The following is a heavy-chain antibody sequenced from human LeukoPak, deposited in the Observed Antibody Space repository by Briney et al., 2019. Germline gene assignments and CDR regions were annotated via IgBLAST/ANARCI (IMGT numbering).Heavy chain of an antibody. Sequence: ASVKASCKASGYTFTGYYMHWVRQAPGQGLEWMGWINPNSGGTNYAQKFQGRVTMTRDTSISTAYMELSRLRSDDTAVYYCARGLTYSLWFGELLSFDPWGQGTLVTVSS. CDR3: ARGLTYSLWFGELLSFDP. CDR2: INPNSGGT. D-gene: IGHD3-10*01. CDR1: GYTFTGYY. J-gene: IGHJ5*02. V-gene: IGHV1-2*02.